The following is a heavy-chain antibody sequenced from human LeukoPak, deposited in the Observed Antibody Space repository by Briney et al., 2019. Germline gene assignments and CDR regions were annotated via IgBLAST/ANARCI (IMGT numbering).Heavy chain of an antibody. CDR1: GYSFTNYW. CDR2: IYPGDSDT. V-gene: IGHV5-51*01. D-gene: IGHD6-6*01. CDR3: ARQGSISGRTNWLDP. Sequence: GESLKISCKGSGYSFTNYWIAWVRQMPGKGLEWMGIIYPGDSDTRYSPSFQGQVTISADKSITTAYLQWSSLKASDTATYYCARQGSISGRTNWLDPWGRGTLVTVSS. J-gene: IGHJ5*02.